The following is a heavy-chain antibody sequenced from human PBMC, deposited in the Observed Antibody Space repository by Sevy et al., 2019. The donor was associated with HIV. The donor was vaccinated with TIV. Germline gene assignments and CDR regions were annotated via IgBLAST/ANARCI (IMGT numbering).Heavy chain of an antibody. CDR1: GFTFSSYA. Sequence: GGSLRLSCSASGFTFSSYAMHWVRQAPGKGLEYVSAISSNGGSTYYADSVKGRFTISRDNSKNTLYLKMSSLRAEDTAVYYCVKDPIAYYYDSSGLGNAFDIWGQGTMVTVSS. CDR3: VKDPIAYYYDSSGLGNAFDI. D-gene: IGHD3-22*01. V-gene: IGHV3-64D*06. J-gene: IGHJ3*02. CDR2: ISSNGGST.